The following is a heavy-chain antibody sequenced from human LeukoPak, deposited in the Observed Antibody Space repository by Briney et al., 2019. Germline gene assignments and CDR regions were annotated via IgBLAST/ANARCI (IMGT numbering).Heavy chain of an antibody. CDR2: IIPIFGTA. CDR3: ASEAPAAAKRFDY. CDR1: GGTFSSYA. D-gene: IGHD6-13*01. J-gene: IGHJ4*02. Sequence: SVKVSCKASGGTFSSYAISWVQQAPGQGLEWMGGIIPIFGTANYAQKFQGRVTITTDESTSTAYMELSSLRSEDTAVYYCASEAPAAAKRFDYWGQGTLVTVSS. V-gene: IGHV1-69*05.